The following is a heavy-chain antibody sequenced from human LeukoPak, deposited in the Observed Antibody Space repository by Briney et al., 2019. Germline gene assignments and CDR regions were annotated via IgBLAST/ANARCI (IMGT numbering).Heavy chain of an antibody. D-gene: IGHD3-10*01. Sequence: ASVKVSCKASGYTFTGYYMHWVRQAPGQGLEWMGWINPNSGGTNYSQKFQGRVTMTRDTSISTAYMELSRLRSDDTAVYYCARATEGPSWFVESWYWLDRWGQGTLVTVSS. CDR3: ARATEGPSWFVESWYWLDR. CDR2: INPNSGGT. J-gene: IGHJ5*02. CDR1: GYTFTGYY. V-gene: IGHV1-2*02.